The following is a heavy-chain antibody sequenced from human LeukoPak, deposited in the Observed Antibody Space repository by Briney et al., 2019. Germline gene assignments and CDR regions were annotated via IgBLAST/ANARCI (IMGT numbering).Heavy chain of an antibody. CDR2: IHSDGSST. Sequence: GGSLRLSCAASGFTFSSYWMHWIRQAPGKGLVWVSRIHSDGSSTGYADSVKGRFTISRDNAKNTLYLQMNSLSAEDTAEYYCATGSRHAFDIWGQGTMVSVSS. CDR1: GFTFSSYW. D-gene: IGHD2-15*01. CDR3: ATGSRHAFDI. V-gene: IGHV3-74*01. J-gene: IGHJ3*02.